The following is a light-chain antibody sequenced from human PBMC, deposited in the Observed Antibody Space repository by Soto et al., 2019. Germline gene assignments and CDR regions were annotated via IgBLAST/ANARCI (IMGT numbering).Light chain of an antibody. CDR3: QQLNNDPPIT. CDR1: QGISSY. V-gene: IGKV1-9*01. Sequence: DIQLTQSPSFLSASVGDRVTITCRASQGISSYLAWYQQKPGKPPKLLIYAASTLQSGVPSRFSGSGSGTEFTLTISSLQPEDLATYYCQQLNNDPPITFGQGTRLEIK. J-gene: IGKJ5*01. CDR2: AAS.